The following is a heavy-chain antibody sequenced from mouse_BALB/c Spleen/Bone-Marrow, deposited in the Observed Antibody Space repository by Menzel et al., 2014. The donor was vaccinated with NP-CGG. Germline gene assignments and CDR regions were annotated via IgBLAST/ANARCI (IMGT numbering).Heavy chain of an antibody. CDR2: IGTYYGDA. J-gene: IGHJ3*01. Sequence: QVQLQQPGAELVRPGVSVKISCKGSGYTFTDYAMHWVKQSHAKSLEWFGVIGTYYGDATYNQKFKTKATMTVDKSSSTAYMELARLTSEDAALYYCARECPWFAFWGQGTLVTVSA. V-gene: IGHV1S137*01. CDR1: GYTFTDYA. CDR3: ARECPWFAF.